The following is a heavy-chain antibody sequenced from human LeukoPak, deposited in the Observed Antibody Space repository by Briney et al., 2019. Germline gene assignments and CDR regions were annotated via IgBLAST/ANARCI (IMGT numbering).Heavy chain of an antibody. CDR1: GGTFSSYA. V-gene: IGHV1-69*05. Sequence: VKLSCNAAGGTFSSYAISWVGQASGQRIEWMGGIIPIFGTANYAQKFQGRVTITTDESTSTDYMELSSLRSEDTAVYYCARVTASGEYYYYYMDVWGKGTTVTVSS. D-gene: IGHD7-27*01. CDR2: IIPIFGTA. J-gene: IGHJ6*03. CDR3: ARVTASGEYYYYYMDV.